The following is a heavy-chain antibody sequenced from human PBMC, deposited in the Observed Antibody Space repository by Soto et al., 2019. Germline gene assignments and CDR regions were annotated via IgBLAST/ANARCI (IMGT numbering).Heavy chain of an antibody. CDR2: IYWDDDK. D-gene: IGHD5-18*01. J-gene: IGHJ4*02. Sequence: SGPTLVNPTQTLTLTCTFSGFSLSTSGVGVGWIRQPPGKALEWLALIYWDDDKRYSPSLKSRVTITKDTFKNQLVLTMTNMDPVDTATYYCAHLPWKQLWPRAPVVYWGQGTPVTVSS. V-gene: IGHV2-5*02. CDR3: AHLPWKQLWPRAPVVY. CDR1: GFSLSTSGVG.